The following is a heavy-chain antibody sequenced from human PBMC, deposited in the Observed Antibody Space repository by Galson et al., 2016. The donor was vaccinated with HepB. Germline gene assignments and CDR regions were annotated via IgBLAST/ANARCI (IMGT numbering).Heavy chain of an antibody. CDR2: IYYSGGT. V-gene: IGHV4-31*03. Sequence: TLSLTCSVSGGSISSGGYYWSRIRQHPGKGLEWIGYIYYSGGTHYNPSLKSRATISVDMSKNQFSLYLSSVTAADTAVYYCARGSGSYYPYYYFGMDIWGQGTTVTVSS. CDR1: GGSISSGGYY. J-gene: IGHJ6*02. D-gene: IGHD3-10*01. CDR3: ARGSGSYYPYYYFGMDI.